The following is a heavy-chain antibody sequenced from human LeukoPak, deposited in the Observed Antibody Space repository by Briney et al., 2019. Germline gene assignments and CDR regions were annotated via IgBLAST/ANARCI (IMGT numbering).Heavy chain of an antibody. J-gene: IGHJ4*02. Sequence: PGRSLRLSCAASGFTFDDYAMHWVRQAPGKGLEWVSGISWNSGSIGYADSVKGRFTISRDYAKNSLYLQMNSLRAEDTALYYCAKAAAGTGEGNYFDYWGQGTLVTVSS. CDR2: ISWNSGSI. CDR1: GFTFDDYA. CDR3: AKAAAGTGEGNYFDY. D-gene: IGHD6-13*01. V-gene: IGHV3-9*01.